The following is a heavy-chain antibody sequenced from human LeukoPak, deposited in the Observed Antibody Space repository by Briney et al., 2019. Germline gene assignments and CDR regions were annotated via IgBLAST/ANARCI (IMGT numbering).Heavy chain of an antibody. CDR3: ARGERPRYSASWYIDY. Sequence: GGSLRLYCAASGFTFSNYWMHWVRQAPGKGLVRVSSISSSSDYIYYADSVKGRFTISRDNAKKSVFLQMNSLTAEDTAMYFCARGERPRYSASWYIDYWGQGTPVTVSS. V-gene: IGHV3-21*01. J-gene: IGHJ4*02. D-gene: IGHD2-2*01. CDR2: ISSSSDYI. CDR1: GFTFSNYW.